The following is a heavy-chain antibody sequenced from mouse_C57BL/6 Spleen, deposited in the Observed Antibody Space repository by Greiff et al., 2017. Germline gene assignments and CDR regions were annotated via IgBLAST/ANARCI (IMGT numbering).Heavy chain of an antibody. D-gene: IGHD1-1*01. CDR1: GFTFSDYG. Sequence: EVKLVESGGGLVQPGGSLKLSCAASGFTFSDYGMAWVRQAPRKGPEWVAFISHLAYSIYYADTVTGRCTISRENAKNTLDLEMSSLTSEDTAMYYCARQETTVGAPFDVWGTGTTVTVSS. J-gene: IGHJ1*03. CDR2: ISHLAYSI. V-gene: IGHV5-15*04. CDR3: ARQETTVGAPFDV.